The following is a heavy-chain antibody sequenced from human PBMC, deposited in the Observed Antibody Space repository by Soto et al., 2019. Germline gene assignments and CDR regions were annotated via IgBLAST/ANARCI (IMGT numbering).Heavy chain of an antibody. CDR2: INHSGST. V-gene: IGHV4-34*01. Sequence: SETLSLTCAVYGGSFSGYYWSWIRQPPGKGLEWIGEINHSGSTNYNPSLKSRVTISVDTSKNQFSLKLSSVTAADTAVYYCARGGAVAGTYHYGMVVWGPGTTVTLSS. J-gene: IGHJ6*02. D-gene: IGHD6-19*01. CDR3: ARGGAVAGTYHYGMVV. CDR1: GGSFSGYY.